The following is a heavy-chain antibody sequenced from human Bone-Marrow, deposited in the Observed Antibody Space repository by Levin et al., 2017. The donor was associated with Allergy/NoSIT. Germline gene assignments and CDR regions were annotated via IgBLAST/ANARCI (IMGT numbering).Heavy chain of an antibody. D-gene: IGHD2-15*01. CDR3: AREAIYCSGGSCALYGMDV. V-gene: IGHV4-34*01. Sequence: GSLRLSCAVYGGSFSGYYWSWIRQPPGKGLEWIGEINHSGSTNYNPSLKSRVTISVDTSKNQFSLKLSSVTAADTAVYYCAREAIYCSGGSCALYGMDVWGQGTTVTVSS. CDR1: GGSFSGYY. CDR2: INHSGST. J-gene: IGHJ6*02.